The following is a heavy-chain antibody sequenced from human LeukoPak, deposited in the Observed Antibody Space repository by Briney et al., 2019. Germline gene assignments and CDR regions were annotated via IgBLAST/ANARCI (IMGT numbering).Heavy chain of an antibody. J-gene: IGHJ4*01. CDR1: GGSVSSGSYY. CDR3: AGVAARLDY. Sequence: SETLSLTCTVSGGSVSSGSYYWSWIRQPPGKGLEWIGYIYYSGSTNYNPSLKSRVTISVDTSMNQFSLKLSSVTAADTAVYYCAGVAARLDYWGQGTLVTASS. V-gene: IGHV4-61*01. D-gene: IGHD2-15*01. CDR2: IYYSGST.